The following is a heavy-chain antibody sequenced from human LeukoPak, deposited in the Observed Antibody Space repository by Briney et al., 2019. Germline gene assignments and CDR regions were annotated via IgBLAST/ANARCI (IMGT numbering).Heavy chain of an antibody. CDR1: GFTFGDYA. J-gene: IGHJ4*02. D-gene: IGHD6-19*01. CDR3: TRDQYSSGWYDILFDY. CDR2: IRSKIYGGTT. Sequence: GGSLRLSCTAAGFTFGDYAMSWVSQAPGKGREWVGFIRSKIYGGTTEYAASVKGRFTISRDDSKSIAYLQMNSLKPEDTAVYYCTRDQYSSGWYDILFDYWGQGTLVTVSS. V-gene: IGHV3-49*04.